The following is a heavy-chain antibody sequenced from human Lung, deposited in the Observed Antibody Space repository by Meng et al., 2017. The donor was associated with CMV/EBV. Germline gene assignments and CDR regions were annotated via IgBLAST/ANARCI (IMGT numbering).Heavy chain of an antibody. D-gene: IGHD6-19*01. V-gene: IGHV4-4*02. CDR2: IYHSGST. CDR3: ASFPPPGKQWLVTDY. J-gene: IGHJ4*02. Sequence: VRLQESGPGLVKPSGTLALTCAVFGGSISSSNWWSWVRQPPGKGLEWIGEIYHSGSTNYNPSLKSRVTISVDKSKNQFSLKLSSVTAADTAVYYCASFPPPGKQWLVTDYWGQGTLVTVSS. CDR1: GGSISSSNW.